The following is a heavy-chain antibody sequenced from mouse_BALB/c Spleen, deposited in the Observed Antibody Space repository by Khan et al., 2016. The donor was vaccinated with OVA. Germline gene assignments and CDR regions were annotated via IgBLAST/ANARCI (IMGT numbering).Heavy chain of an antibody. Sequence: QVQLQQPGTELVRPGTSVKISCKASGYAFTDYWLGWIKQRPGHGHEWIGDIYPGSGNTYYNEKFKGKVTLTADKSSRTAYMQFSSLTSEDSAVYFCARDGGNYGWFAYCGPGTLVTVSA. CDR1: GYAFTDYW. CDR3: ARDGGNYGWFAY. V-gene: IGHV1-63*01. J-gene: IGHJ3*01. CDR2: IYPGSGNT. D-gene: IGHD2-1*01.